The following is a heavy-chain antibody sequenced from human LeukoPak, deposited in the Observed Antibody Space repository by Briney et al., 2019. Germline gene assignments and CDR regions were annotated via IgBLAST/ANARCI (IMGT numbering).Heavy chain of an antibody. D-gene: IGHD2-21*02. CDR3: ARGSGDFSPRKYFQH. V-gene: IGHV4-4*02. CDR2: IYHSGST. CDR1: GGSISSSNW. J-gene: IGHJ1*01. Sequence: PSETLSLTCAVSGGSISSSNWWSWVRQPPGKGLGWIGEIYHSGSTNYNPSLKSRVTITVDKSKNQFSLKLSSVTAADTAVYYCARGSGDFSPRKYFQHWGQGTLVTVSS.